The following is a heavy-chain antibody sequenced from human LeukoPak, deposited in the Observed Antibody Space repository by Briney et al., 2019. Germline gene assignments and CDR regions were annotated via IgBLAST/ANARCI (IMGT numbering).Heavy chain of an antibody. CDR3: VSATVTTSFCLDY. CDR1: GYSITSYW. Sequence: GESLKISCKCSGYSITSYWIGWVRQKPGKGLEWMGIIYPGDSDARYSPSFQGQVTISADKSISTAYLQWSSLKASDTAMYYCVSATVTTSFCLDYWGQGTLVTVSS. V-gene: IGHV5-51*01. CDR2: IYPGDSDA. J-gene: IGHJ4*02. D-gene: IGHD4-17*01.